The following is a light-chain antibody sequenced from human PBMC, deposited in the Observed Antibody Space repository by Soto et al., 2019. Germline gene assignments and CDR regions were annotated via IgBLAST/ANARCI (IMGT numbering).Light chain of an antibody. CDR2: AAS. Sequence: DIQMTQSPSSLSASVGDRVTITCRASQSISSYLNWYQQKPGKAPKLLIYAASSLQSGVPSRFSGSGSGTDFTLTISSLQPEDFATYYCQQSYSMPLNFGGGTKVE. V-gene: IGKV1-39*01. CDR1: QSISSY. J-gene: IGKJ4*01. CDR3: QQSYSMPLN.